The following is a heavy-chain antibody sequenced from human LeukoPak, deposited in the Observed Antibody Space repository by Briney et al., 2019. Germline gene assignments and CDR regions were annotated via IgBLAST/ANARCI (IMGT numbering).Heavy chain of an antibody. V-gene: IGHV3-30-3*01. CDR3: ARGAPSYDFWSGPPGY. CDR2: ISYDGSNK. Sequence: PGGSLRLSCAASGFTFSSYAMHWVRQAPGKGLEWVAVISYDGSNKYYADSVKGRFTISRDNSKNTLYLQMNSLTAEDTAVYYCARGAPSYDFWSGPPGYWGQGTLVTVSS. CDR1: GFTFSSYA. J-gene: IGHJ4*02. D-gene: IGHD3-3*01.